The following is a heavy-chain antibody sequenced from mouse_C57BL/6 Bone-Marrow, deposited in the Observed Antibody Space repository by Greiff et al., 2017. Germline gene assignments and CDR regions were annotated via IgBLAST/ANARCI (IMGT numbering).Heavy chain of an antibody. CDR3: TTGYYSFDY. V-gene: IGHV14-4*01. CDR1: GFNIKDDY. J-gene: IGHJ2*01. Sequence: VQLQQSGAELVRPGASVKLSCTASGFNIKDDYMHWVKQRPEQGREWIGWIDPENGDTEYASKFQGKATITADTSSNTAYLQLSSLTSEDTAVYYCTTGYYSFDYWGQGTTLTVSS. CDR2: IDPENGDT.